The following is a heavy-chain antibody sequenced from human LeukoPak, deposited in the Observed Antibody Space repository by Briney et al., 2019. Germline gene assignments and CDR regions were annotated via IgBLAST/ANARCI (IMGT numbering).Heavy chain of an antibody. J-gene: IGHJ6*04. CDR3: ARGEPYYYYYGMDV. CDR1: GFTFSSYW. Sequence: GGSLRLSCAASGFTFSSYWMHWVRQAPGKGLVWVSRINSDGSSTSYADSVKGRFTISRDNAKNTLYLQMNSLGAEDTAVYYCARGEPYYYYYGMDVWGKGTTVTVSS. D-gene: IGHD1-14*01. V-gene: IGHV3-74*01. CDR2: INSDGSST.